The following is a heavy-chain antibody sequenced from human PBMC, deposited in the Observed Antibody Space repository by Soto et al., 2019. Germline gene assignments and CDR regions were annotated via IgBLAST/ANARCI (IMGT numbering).Heavy chain of an antibody. J-gene: IGHJ4*02. CDR2: ISGYSGHT. V-gene: IGHV1-18*01. CDR3: AREWDNKSEHSSGWYDDF. CDR1: GGTFSSYG. Sequence: ASVKVSCKASGGTFSSYGISWVRQAPGQGLEWMGWISGYSGHTYYAQKFQGRVTMTTDTSTNTVYMELRSLRSDDTAVYYCAREWDNKSEHSSGWYDDFWGQGTLVTVSS. D-gene: IGHD6-19*01.